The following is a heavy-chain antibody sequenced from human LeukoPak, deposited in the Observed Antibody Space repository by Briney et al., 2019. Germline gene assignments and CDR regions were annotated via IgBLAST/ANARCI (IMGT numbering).Heavy chain of an antibody. CDR3: ARGRDGYSSDWFDP. CDR2: IYHSGST. V-gene: IGHV4-38-2*02. D-gene: IGHD5-24*01. Sequence: KPSETLSLTCSVSAYSISTGYFWAWIRQPPGKGLGWIGSIYHSGSTYYNPSLKSRVTISVDTSRNQYSLKMTSVTAADTAVYYCARGRDGYSSDWFDPWGQGTLVTVSS. J-gene: IGHJ5*02. CDR1: AYSISTGYF.